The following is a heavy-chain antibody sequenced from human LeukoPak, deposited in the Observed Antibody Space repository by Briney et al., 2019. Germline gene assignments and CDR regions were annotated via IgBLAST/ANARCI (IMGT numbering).Heavy chain of an antibody. Sequence: GRSLRLSCAASGFTFSSYGMHWVRQAPGKGLEWVAVISYDGSNKYYADSVKGRFTISRDNSKNTLYLQMNSLRAEDTAVYYCAKGEQQLVFDYWGQGTLVTVSS. CDR2: ISYDGSNK. J-gene: IGHJ4*02. D-gene: IGHD6-13*01. CDR3: AKGEQQLVFDY. V-gene: IGHV3-30*18. CDR1: GFTFSSYG.